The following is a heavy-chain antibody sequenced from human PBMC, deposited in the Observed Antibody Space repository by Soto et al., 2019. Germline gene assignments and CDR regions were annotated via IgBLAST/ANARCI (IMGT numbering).Heavy chain of an antibody. CDR3: AKVVEGGYYFVY. D-gene: IGHD1-26*01. CDR2: ISGSGGST. Sequence: EVQLLESGGRLVQPGGSLRLSCAASGFTFSSYAMSWVRQAPGKGLEWVSAISGSGGSTYYADSVKGRFTISRDNSKNTLYLPMYSLRAEDTAVYYCAKVVEGGYYFVYWGQGTLVTVSS. V-gene: IGHV3-23*01. CDR1: GFTFSSYA. J-gene: IGHJ4*02.